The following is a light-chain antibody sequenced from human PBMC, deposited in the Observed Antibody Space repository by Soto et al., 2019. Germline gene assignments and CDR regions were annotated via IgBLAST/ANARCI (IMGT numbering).Light chain of an antibody. CDR1: QSLLHSNGYNY. J-gene: IGKJ1*01. V-gene: IGKV2-28*01. CDR3: MQALQTPIT. Sequence: DIVMTQSPLSLPVTPGEPASISCRSSQSLLHSNGYNYLDWYLQKPGQSPQLLIYLGSNRASGVPDRFSGSGSGTDFTLKISRVEAEDVAVYYCMQALQTPITFGKGTKVDIX. CDR2: LGS.